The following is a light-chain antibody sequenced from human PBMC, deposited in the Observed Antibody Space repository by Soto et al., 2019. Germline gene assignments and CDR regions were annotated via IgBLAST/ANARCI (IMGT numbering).Light chain of an antibody. CDR1: QSVGSD. CDR3: QQYSSSPLT. CDR2: SAS. J-gene: IGKJ4*01. Sequence: EIMMSLSLATLSVSPAERATPSCRASQSVGSDLAWYQQKPGQAPRLVIHSASSRATGIPDRFSGSGSGTDFTLTISRLEPEDFAVYYCQQYSSSPLTFGGGGNVDIK. V-gene: IGKV3-20*01.